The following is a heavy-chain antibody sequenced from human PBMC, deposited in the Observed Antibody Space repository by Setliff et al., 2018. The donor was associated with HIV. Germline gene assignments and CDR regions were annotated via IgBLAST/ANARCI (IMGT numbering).Heavy chain of an antibody. D-gene: IGHD3-22*01. CDR2: IYYSGST. J-gene: IGHJ5*02. Sequence: ASETLSLTCTVSGGSISSSTYYWGWLRQPPGKGLQWIGSIYYSGSTYYNPSLKSRATISVGTSKNQFSLKLSSVPAADAAVYYCASRVYYYDSSGYLREEGFDPWGQGTLVTVSS. CDR3: ASRVYYYDSSGYLREEGFDP. CDR1: GGSISSSTYY. V-gene: IGHV4-39*01.